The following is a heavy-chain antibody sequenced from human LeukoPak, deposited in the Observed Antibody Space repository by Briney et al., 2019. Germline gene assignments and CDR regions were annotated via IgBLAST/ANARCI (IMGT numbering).Heavy chain of an antibody. CDR1: GFTLTTYA. V-gene: IGHV3-23*01. D-gene: IGHD3-3*01. J-gene: IGHJ3*02. CDR2: INRSGGST. Sequence: TGGSLRLSCAASGFTLTTYAMNWVRQAPGKGLEWVSDINRSGGSTYYADSVKGRFTISRDNSTNTLYLQMSSLRAEDTALYYCASVPEWSSFDIWGQGIMVTVSS. CDR3: ASVPEWSSFDI.